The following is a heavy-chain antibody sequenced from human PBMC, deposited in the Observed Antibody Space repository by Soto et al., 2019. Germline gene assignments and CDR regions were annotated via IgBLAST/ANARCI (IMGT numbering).Heavy chain of an antibody. CDR1: GFTFSYYE. Sequence: GGSLRLSCVGSGFTFSYYEMNWVRQAPGKGLERVAFISHTDRLTHYPDSVRGRFTISRDNAKNSLYLHMTSLRVEDTAVYYCARDTGRASADLWGQGTLVTVSS. D-gene: IGHD6-13*01. V-gene: IGHV3-48*03. J-gene: IGHJ5*02. CDR2: ISHTDRLT. CDR3: ARDTGRASADL.